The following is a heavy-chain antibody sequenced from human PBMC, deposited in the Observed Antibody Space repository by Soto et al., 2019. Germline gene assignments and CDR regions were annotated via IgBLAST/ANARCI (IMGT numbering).Heavy chain of an antibody. D-gene: IGHD6-6*01. Sequence: GSLRLSCAASGFTVSSNYMSWVRQAPGKGLEWVSVIYSGGSTYYADSVKGRFTISRDNSKNTLYLQMNSLRAEDTAVYYCARVARYSSSTNYYYGMDVWGQGTTVTVSS. CDR1: GFTVSSNY. CDR3: ARVARYSSSTNYYYGMDV. V-gene: IGHV3-53*01. J-gene: IGHJ6*02. CDR2: IYSGGST.